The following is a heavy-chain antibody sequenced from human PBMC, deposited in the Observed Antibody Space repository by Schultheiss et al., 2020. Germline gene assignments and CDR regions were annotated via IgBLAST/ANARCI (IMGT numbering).Heavy chain of an antibody. V-gene: IGHV1-46*01. Sequence: ASVKVSCKTSGDTLTTLGVTWVRQAPGQGLEWMGIINPSGGSTSYAQKFQGRVTMTRDTSTSTAYMELRSLRSDDTAVYYCARDPSSGYYYVRRSGDDAFNIWGQGTMVTVS. D-gene: IGHD3-22*01. CDR2: INPSGGST. J-gene: IGHJ3*02. CDR3: ARDPSSGYYYVRRSGDDAFNI. CDR1: GDTLTTLG.